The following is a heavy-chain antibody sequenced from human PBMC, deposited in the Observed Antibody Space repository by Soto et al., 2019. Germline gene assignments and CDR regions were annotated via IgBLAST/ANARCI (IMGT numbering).Heavy chain of an antibody. J-gene: IGHJ6*02. V-gene: IGHV4-59*01. CDR3: ARDLWGYCGTDCYPLDV. D-gene: IGHD2-21*02. CDR2: MYNTGST. CDR1: GCSISVYY. Sequence: PSETLSLTCTVSGCSISVYYWSWIRQPPGKGLEWIGYMYNTGSTVYNPSFKSRVTISVDTSKNQFSLKLNSVTAADTAVYYCARDLWGYCGTDCYPLDVWGQGTTVTVSS.